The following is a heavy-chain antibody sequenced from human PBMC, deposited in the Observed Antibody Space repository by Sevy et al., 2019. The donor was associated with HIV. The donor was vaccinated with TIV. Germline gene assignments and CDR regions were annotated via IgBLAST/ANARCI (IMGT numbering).Heavy chain of an antibody. Sequence: GGSLRLSCAASGFTFSSYSMNWVRQAPGKGLEWVSYISGLNNYIYYADSVRGRFTISRDNAKNSLYLQMNSLRAEDTAVYYCARGVSSGWDYFDYWGQGTLVTVSS. CDR1: GFTFSSYS. V-gene: IGHV3-21*01. D-gene: IGHD6-19*01. CDR2: ISGLNNYI. J-gene: IGHJ4*02. CDR3: ARGVSSGWDYFDY.